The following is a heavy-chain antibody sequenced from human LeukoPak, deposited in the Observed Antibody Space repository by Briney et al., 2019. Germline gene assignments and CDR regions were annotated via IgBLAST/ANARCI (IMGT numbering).Heavy chain of an antibody. CDR1: GGSISSYY. CDR2: IYYSGST. D-gene: IGHD2-15*01. V-gene: IGHV4-59*01. J-gene: IGHJ4*02. CDR3: ARSVGMYCSGGSCYYFDY. Sequence: PSETLSLTCTVSGGSISSYYWSWTRQSPGKGLEWIGYIYYSGSTNYNPSLKSRVTISIDTSKNQLSLKLSSVTAADTAVYYCARSVGMYCSGGSCYYFDYWGQGTLVTVSS.